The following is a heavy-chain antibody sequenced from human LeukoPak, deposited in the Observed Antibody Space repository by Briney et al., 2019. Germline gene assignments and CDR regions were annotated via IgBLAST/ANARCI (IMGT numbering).Heavy chain of an antibody. CDR1: GGTFSSYA. CDR2: IIPIFGTA. D-gene: IGHD5-18*01. V-gene: IGHV1-69*05. Sequence: RASVKVSCKASGGTFSSYAISWVRQAPGQGLEWMGGIIPIFGTANYAQKFQGRVTITTDESTSTAYMELSSLRSEDTAVYYCARGRYSYGSDILYYFDYWGQGTLVTVSS. J-gene: IGHJ4*02. CDR3: ARGRYSYGSDILYYFDY.